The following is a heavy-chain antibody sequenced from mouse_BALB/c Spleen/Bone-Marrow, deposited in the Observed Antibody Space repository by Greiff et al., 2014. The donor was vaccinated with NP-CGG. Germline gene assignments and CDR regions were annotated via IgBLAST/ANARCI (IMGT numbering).Heavy chain of an antibody. J-gene: IGHJ3*01. CDR1: RFDFSRYW. V-gene: IGHV4-1*02. CDR3: AGNGYYGWIAY. CDR2: INPESSTI. Sequence: DVKLQESGGGLVQPGGSLKLSCAASRFDFSRYWMTWVRQAPGKGLEWIGEINPESSTINYTPSLEDKFITSRDNAKNTLYLQMSKVRSEDTALYYCAGNGYYGWIAYWGQGTLVTVSA. D-gene: IGHD2-3*01.